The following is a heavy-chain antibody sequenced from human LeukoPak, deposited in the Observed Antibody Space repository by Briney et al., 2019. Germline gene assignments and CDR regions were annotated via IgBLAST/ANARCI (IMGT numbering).Heavy chain of an antibody. Sequence: GGSLRLXCAASGFTFSSYSMNWDRQAPGKGLEWVSSISSSSSYIYYADSVKGRFTISRDNAKNSLYLQMNSLRAEDTAVYYCARLPSSGYYSGNYWGQGTLVTVSS. CDR1: GFTFSSYS. CDR3: ARLPSSGYYSGNY. J-gene: IGHJ4*02. D-gene: IGHD3-22*01. CDR2: ISSSSSYI. V-gene: IGHV3-21*01.